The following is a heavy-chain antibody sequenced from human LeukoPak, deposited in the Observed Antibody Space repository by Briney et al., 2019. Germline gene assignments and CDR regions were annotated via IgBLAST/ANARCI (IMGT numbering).Heavy chain of an antibody. CDR2: ISAYNGNT. J-gene: IGHJ4*02. D-gene: IGHD3-22*01. Sequence: ASVKVSCKASGYTFTSYGISWVRQAPGQGLEWMGWISAYNGNTNYAQKLQGRVTMTTDTSTSTAYMELGSLRSDDTAVYYCARDETTYYYDSSGYQNFDYWGQGTLVTVSS. V-gene: IGHV1-18*01. CDR3: ARDETTYYYDSSGYQNFDY. CDR1: GYTFTSYG.